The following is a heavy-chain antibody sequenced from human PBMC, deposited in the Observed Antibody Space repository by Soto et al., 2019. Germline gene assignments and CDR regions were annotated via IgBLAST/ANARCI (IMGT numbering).Heavy chain of an antibody. CDR3: ARDGYCSSTSCSGSIDYYYYGMDV. D-gene: IGHD2-2*01. CDR2: IDNDGSAT. J-gene: IGHJ6*02. V-gene: IGHV3-74*01. Sequence: PGGSLRLSCVASGFTFNIYWMHWVRQAPGKGLEWVSRIDNDGSATTYADSVKGRFTISRDNSKNTLYLQMNTLRVEDTAVYYCARDGYCSSTSCSGSIDYYYYGMDVWGQGTTVTVSS. CDR1: GFTFNIYW.